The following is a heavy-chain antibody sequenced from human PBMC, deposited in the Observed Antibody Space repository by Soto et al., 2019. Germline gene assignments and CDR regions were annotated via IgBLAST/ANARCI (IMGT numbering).Heavy chain of an antibody. Sequence: EVQLVESGGGLVQPGRSLRLSCAASGFTFDDYAMHWVRQAPGKGLEWVSGISWNSGSIGYADSVKGRFTISRDNAKNYLYLQMNSLRAEDTALYYCAKGGYCSGSSCYLYYFDYWGQGTLVTVSS. D-gene: IGHD2-15*01. J-gene: IGHJ4*02. CDR2: ISWNSGSI. CDR1: GFTFDDYA. V-gene: IGHV3-9*01. CDR3: AKGGYCSGSSCYLYYFDY.